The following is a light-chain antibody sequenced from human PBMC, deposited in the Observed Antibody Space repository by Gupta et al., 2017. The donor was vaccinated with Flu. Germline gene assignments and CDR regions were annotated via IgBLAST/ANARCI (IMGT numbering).Light chain of an antibody. CDR2: RDT. CDR3: QVWDSKTAWV. V-gene: IGLV3-1*01. CDR1: TLGQKY. J-gene: IGLJ3*02. Sequence: PGQTASITCSGETLGQKYAFWYQQKSGHSPVLVIYRDTKRPSGIPERFSGSTSGNTATLTISGTQALDEADYYCQVWDSKTAWVFGGGTKLTVL.